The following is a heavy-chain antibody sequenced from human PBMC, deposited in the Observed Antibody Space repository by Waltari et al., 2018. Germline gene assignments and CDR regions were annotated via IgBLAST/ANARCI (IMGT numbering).Heavy chain of an antibody. J-gene: IGHJ4*02. Sequence: QVQLVQSGAEVKKPGASVKVSCKASGYTFTSYYMHWVRQAPGQGLEWMGIINPSGGSTSYAQKFQVRVTRTRDTSTSTVYMELSSLRSEDTAVYYCARARLGYCSGGSCYPLDYWGQGTLVTVSS. CDR2: INPSGGST. CDR3: ARARLGYCSGGSCYPLDY. D-gene: IGHD2-15*01. CDR1: GYTFTSYY. V-gene: IGHV1-46*01.